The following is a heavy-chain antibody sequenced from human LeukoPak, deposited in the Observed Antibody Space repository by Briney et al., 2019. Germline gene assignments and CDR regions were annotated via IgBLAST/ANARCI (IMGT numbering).Heavy chain of an antibody. CDR2: INGVGSDR. D-gene: IGHD3-3*01. J-gene: IGHJ5*01. CDR3: TRDWHHYDFDS. CDR1: GFTFSSYY. V-gene: IGHV3-74*01. Sequence: GGSLRLSCAASGFTFSSYYMHWVRQAPGKGLAWVSRINGVGSDRIYADSVKGRFTISRDNAKNTVYLQMNSLRDEDTALYYCTRDWHHYDFDSWGQGTLVTVSS.